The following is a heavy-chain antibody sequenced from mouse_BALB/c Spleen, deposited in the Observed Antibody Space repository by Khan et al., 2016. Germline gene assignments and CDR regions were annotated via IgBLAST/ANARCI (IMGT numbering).Heavy chain of an antibody. CDR2: LYPGTGST. D-gene: IGHD1-1*01. V-gene: IGHV1-76*01. CDR3: GRSGSKYWYCDV. J-gene: IGHJ1*01. CDR1: GYIFTSYW. Sequence: QVQLKQSGAELVRPGASVKLSCKTSGYIFTSYWIHWVKKRSGQGLEWIARLYPGTGSTYYNEKFKGKATLTADKSSSTAYMQLSSLKAEDSDVYFCGRSGSKYWYCDVCGAGTTVTVSS.